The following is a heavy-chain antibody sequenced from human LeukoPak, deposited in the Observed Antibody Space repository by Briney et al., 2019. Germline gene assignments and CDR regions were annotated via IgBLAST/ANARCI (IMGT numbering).Heavy chain of an antibody. V-gene: IGHV3-23*01. CDR1: GFTFSSYA. Sequence: GGSLRLSCAASGFTFSSYAMSWVRQAPGKGLEWVSSISGSGNRTYYADSVKGRFTISRDNSKNTLFLQMNSLRAEDTAIYYCAKDYGSSSTNWFDPWGQGTLVTVSS. D-gene: IGHD6-6*01. CDR3: AKDYGSSSTNWFDP. J-gene: IGHJ5*02. CDR2: ISGSGNRT.